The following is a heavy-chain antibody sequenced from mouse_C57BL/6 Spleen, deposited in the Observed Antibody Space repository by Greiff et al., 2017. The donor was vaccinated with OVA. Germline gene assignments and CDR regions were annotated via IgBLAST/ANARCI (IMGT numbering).Heavy chain of an antibody. CDR2: INYDGSST. V-gene: IGHV5-16*01. D-gene: IGHD1-1*01. J-gene: IGHJ1*03. CDR1: GFTFSDYY. Sequence: EVMLVESEGGLVQPGSSMKLSCTASGFTFSDYYMAWVRQVPEKGLEWVANINYDGSSTYYLDTLKSRFTISRDNAKNILYLQMSSLKSEDTATYYCARSITTVVYWYFDVWGTGTTVTVSS. CDR3: ARSITTVVYWYFDV.